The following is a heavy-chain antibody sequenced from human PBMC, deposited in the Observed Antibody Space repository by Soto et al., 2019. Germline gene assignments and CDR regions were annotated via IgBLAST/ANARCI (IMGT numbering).Heavy chain of an antibody. J-gene: IGHJ4*02. CDR1: GFTFSSYS. Sequence: GGSLRLSCAASGFTFSSYSMNWVRQAPGKGLEWVSYISSSSSTIYYADSVKGRFTISRDNAKNTLYLQMNSLRADDTAVYYWLSGLITVAGIRNYWGTGTLVTVSS. V-gene: IGHV3-48*01. D-gene: IGHD6-19*01. CDR3: LSGLITVAGIRNY. CDR2: ISSSSSTI.